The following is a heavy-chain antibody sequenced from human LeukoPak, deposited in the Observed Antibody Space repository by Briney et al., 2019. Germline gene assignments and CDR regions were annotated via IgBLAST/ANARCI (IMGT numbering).Heavy chain of an antibody. Sequence: GGSLRLSCAASGFTFSSYGMHWVRQAPGKGLEWVAFIRYDGSNKYYADSVKGRFTISRDNSKNTLYLKMNSLRAEDTAVYYCAKDGVSARRYFNYCGQGGLVTVSS. D-gene: IGHD5/OR15-5a*01. J-gene: IGHJ4*02. CDR2: IRYDGSNK. V-gene: IGHV3-30*02. CDR1: GFTFSSYG. CDR3: AKDGVSARRYFNY.